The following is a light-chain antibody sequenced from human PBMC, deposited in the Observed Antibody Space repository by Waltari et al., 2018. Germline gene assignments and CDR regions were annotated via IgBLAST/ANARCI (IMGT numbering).Light chain of an antibody. CDR2: RYT. CDR1: QLGDKY. Sequence: SYELTQPPPLSVPPGQTASITCSGDQLGDKYACWYQQKPGQSPVLVIYRYTKRPSGMPERFSGSNSGNTATLTISGTQAMDEADYYCQVWDGTTGVFGTGTKVTVL. CDR3: QVWDGTTGV. J-gene: IGLJ1*01. V-gene: IGLV3-1*01.